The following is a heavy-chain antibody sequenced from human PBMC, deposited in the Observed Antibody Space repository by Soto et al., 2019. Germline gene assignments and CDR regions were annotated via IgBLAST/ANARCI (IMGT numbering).Heavy chain of an antibody. J-gene: IGHJ4*02. CDR1: GFKFSDYW. V-gene: IGHV3-7*01. CDR2: IKHDTSEA. CDR3: ARQTPTGEEDY. Sequence: DVQLVESGGGWVQPGRSLRLSCAASGFKFSDYWMSWVRQAPGKGLEWVGNIKHDTSEAHYADSVKGRFTITRDNIKNTLYLQMNSLRAEDTAVYYCARQTPTGEEDYWGQGTLVTVSS. D-gene: IGHD7-27*01.